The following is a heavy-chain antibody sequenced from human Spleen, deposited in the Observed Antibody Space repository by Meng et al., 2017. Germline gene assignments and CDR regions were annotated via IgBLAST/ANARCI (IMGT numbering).Heavy chain of an antibody. CDR1: GGPFNSFS. V-gene: IGHV1-69*05. Sequence: SVKVSCKASGGPFNSFSISWVRQAPGQGLEWMGGFIPIFGTPIYAQRFQGRVTITMDESTSTAYMELSSLRSNDTAVYYCARDLSGDSNNYWGQGTLVTVSS. CDR3: ARDLSGDSNNY. CDR2: FIPIFGTP. J-gene: IGHJ4*02. D-gene: IGHD3-22*01.